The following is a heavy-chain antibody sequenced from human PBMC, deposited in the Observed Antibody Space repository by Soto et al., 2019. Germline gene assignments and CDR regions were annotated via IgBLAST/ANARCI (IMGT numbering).Heavy chain of an antibody. D-gene: IGHD6-19*01. J-gene: IGHJ1*01. V-gene: IGHV1-69*08. Sequence: QVQLVQSGAEVKKPGSSVKVSCKASGGTFSSYTISWVRQAPGQGLEWMGRIIPILGIANYAQKFQGRVTITADKSTSTAYMELSSLRSEDTAVYYCARDEVYSSGWYPYFQHWGQGTLGTVSS. CDR1: GGTFSSYT. CDR2: IIPILGIA. CDR3: ARDEVYSSGWYPYFQH.